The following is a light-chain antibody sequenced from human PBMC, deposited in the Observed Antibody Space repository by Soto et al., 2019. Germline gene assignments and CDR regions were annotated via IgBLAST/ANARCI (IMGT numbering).Light chain of an antibody. CDR1: QSVSSSY. V-gene: IGKV3-20*01. Sequence: EIVLTQSPGTLSLSPGERATLSCRASQSVSSSYLAWYQQKPGQAPRLLIYGASSRATGIPDRFSGSGSGTDFALTISRLEPEDLAVYDCQQYGSSPPGTCGQGTNVEIK. CDR3: QQYGSSPPGT. CDR2: GAS. J-gene: IGKJ1*01.